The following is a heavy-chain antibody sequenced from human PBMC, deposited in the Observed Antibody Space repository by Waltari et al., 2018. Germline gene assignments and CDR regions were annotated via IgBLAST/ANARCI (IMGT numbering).Heavy chain of an antibody. CDR2: ISYSGSA. Sequence: QVQLQESGPGLVKPSETLSLTCSVSGGSITVNYWSWIRQPPGKGLEWLGYISYSGSATYNTSLKSRVTISVDTAKNQFSLKVRSVTAADTAVYYCAKAGDGYSYYYYYMDVWGNGTTVTVSS. D-gene: IGHD4-4*01. CDR3: AKAGDGYSYYYYYMDV. V-gene: IGHV4-59*13. CDR1: GGSITVNY. J-gene: IGHJ6*03.